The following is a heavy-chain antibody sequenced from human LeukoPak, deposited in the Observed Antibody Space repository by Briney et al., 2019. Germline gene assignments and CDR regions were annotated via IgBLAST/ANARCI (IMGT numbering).Heavy chain of an antibody. Sequence: GGSLRLSCAASGFIFTNYFMSWVRKAPGKGLEWVASIKHDGSGKYYVDSVKGRFTISRDDAKNSLYLQMNSLRDEDTAVYYCARDRDYAFDSWGQGTLVTVSS. CDR2: IKHDGSGK. D-gene: IGHD4-17*01. V-gene: IGHV3-7*01. J-gene: IGHJ4*02. CDR1: GFIFTNYF. CDR3: ARDRDYAFDS.